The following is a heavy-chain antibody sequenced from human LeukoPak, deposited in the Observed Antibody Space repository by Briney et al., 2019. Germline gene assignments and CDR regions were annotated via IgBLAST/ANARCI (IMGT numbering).Heavy chain of an antibody. V-gene: IGHV4-34*01. Sequence: SETLSLTCAVYGGSFSGYYWSWIRQPPGKGLEWIGEINHSGSTNYNPSLKSRVTISVDTSKNQFSLKLSSVTAADTAVYYCATFSGWYIPSRTNWFDPWGQGTLVTVSS. CDR2: INHSGST. J-gene: IGHJ5*02. CDR1: GGSFSGYY. CDR3: ATFSGWYIPSRTNWFDP. D-gene: IGHD6-19*01.